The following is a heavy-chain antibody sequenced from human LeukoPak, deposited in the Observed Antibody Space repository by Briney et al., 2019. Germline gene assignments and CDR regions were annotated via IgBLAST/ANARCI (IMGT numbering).Heavy chain of an antibody. J-gene: IGHJ6*02. D-gene: IGHD3-10*01. V-gene: IGHV3-66*01. CDR1: GFTVSSSY. CDR2: IYSGGST. Sequence: GGSLRLSCAASGFTVSSSYMSWVRQAPGKGLEWVSVIYSGGSTYYADSVKGRFTISRDNSKNTLYLQMNSLRAEDTAVYYCARDLRVLWFGELLDYYYYGMDVWGQGTTVTVSS. CDR3: ARDLRVLWFGELLDYYYYGMDV.